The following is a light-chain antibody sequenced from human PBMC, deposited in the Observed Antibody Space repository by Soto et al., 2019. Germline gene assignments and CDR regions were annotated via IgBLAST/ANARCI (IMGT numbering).Light chain of an antibody. Sequence: DVVMTQSPLSLPVTLGQPASISCRSSQSLLYINGHTYLNWFHQRPGQSPRRLIYLVSNRDSGVPDRFSGSVSGTDFTLKISRVEAEDVGIYYCMQGTHWPFTFGPGTKVDLK. V-gene: IGKV2-30*01. J-gene: IGKJ3*01. CDR3: MQGTHWPFT. CDR1: QSLLYINGHTY. CDR2: LVS.